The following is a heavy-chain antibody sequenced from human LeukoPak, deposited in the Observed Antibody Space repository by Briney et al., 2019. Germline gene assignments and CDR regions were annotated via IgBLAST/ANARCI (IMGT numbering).Heavy chain of an antibody. CDR3: TTGTDRRDGYNYYYYYGMDV. Sequence: GGSLRLSCAASGFTFSNAWMSWVREAPGKGLEWVGRIKSKTDGGATDYAAPVKGRFTISRDDSKNTLYLQMNSLKTEDTAVYYCTTGTDRRDGYNYYYYYGMDVSGQGTTVTVSS. D-gene: IGHD5-24*01. V-gene: IGHV3-15*01. J-gene: IGHJ6*02. CDR2: IKSKTDGGAT. CDR1: GFTFSNAW.